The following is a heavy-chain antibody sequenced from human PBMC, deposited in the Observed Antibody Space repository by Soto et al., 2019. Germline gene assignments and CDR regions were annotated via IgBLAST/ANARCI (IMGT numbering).Heavy chain of an antibody. V-gene: IGHV4-61*01. J-gene: IGHJ4*02. D-gene: IGHD2-8*01. CDR1: GASVSSGTYS. CDR3: ARGYCAHGVCYPSDY. CDR2: FYYNGST. Sequence: QVQLQESCPGLVKPSETLALTCTVSGASVSSGTYSWSWVRQPPGKGLEWIGCFYYNGSTNYNPSLKSRVTISVDTSKNQFSLMLSSVTAADTAVYYCARGYCAHGVCYPSDYWGQGTLVTVSS.